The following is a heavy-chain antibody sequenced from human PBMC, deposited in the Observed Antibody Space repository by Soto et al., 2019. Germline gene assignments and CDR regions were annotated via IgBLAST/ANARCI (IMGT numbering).Heavy chain of an antibody. CDR3: ARYGYCSSSSCYVGPDYYGMDV. CDR2: ISGYNGNT. Sequence: QVQLMQSGGEVKKPGASVKVSCKASGYIFSSYGISWVRQAPGQGLEWMGWISGYNGNTNYAQKFQRRVIMITDTSTITAYMELRNLRSDDTAVYYCARYGYCSSSSCYVGPDYYGMDVWGQGTTVTVSS. CDR1: GYIFSSYG. D-gene: IGHD2-2*01. V-gene: IGHV1-18*01. J-gene: IGHJ6*02.